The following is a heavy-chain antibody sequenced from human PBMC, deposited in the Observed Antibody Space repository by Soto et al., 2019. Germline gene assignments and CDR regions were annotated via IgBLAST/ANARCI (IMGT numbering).Heavy chain of an antibody. CDR2: IIPIFGTA. CDR3: ATYPRGRGYYYGMDV. V-gene: IGHV1-69*13. Sequence: SVKVSCKASGGTFSSYAISWVRQAPGQGLEWMGGIIPIFGTANYAQKFQGRVTITADESTSTAYMELSSLRSEDTAVYYCATYPRGRGYYYGMDVWGQGTTVTVSS. J-gene: IGHJ6*02. D-gene: IGHD1-26*01. CDR1: GGTFSSYA.